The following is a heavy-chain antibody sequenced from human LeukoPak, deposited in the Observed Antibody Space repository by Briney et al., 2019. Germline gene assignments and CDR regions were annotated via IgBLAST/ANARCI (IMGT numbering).Heavy chain of an antibody. CDR2: IYYSGST. J-gene: IGHJ3*02. CDR1: GGSISSYY. D-gene: IGHD3-16*01. CDR3: ARARIMITFGGRAFDI. V-gene: IGHV4-59*01. Sequence: PSETLSLTCTVSGGSISSYYWSWIRQPPGKGLEWIGYIYYSGSTNYNPSLKSRVTISVDTSKNQFSLKLSSVTAADTAVYYCARARIMITFGGRAFDIWGQGTMVTVSS.